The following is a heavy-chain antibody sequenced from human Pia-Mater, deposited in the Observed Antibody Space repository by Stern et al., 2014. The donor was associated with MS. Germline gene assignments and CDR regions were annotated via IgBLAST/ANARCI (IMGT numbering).Heavy chain of an antibody. CDR3: ARQYSSYPDY. Sequence: VQLVQSGAEVMKPGASGKVSCKASGYTFTGHYVHWVRQAPGKGLEWMGRIGPTSGGTNFAQNFQGRVNLARDTAIRTRYIELRSLTSDDTAVYYCARQYSSYPDYWGQGTLVTVSS. CDR2: IGPTSGGT. CDR1: GYTFTGHY. D-gene: IGHD4-11*01. V-gene: IGHV1-2*06. J-gene: IGHJ4*02.